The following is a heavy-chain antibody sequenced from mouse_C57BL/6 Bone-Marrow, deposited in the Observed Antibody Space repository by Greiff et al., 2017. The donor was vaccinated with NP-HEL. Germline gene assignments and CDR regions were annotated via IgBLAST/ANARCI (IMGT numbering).Heavy chain of an antibody. J-gene: IGHJ1*03. Sequence: DVKLVESGGGLVKPGGSLKLSCAASGFTFSSYAMSWVRQTPEKRLEWVATISDGGSYTYYPDNVKGRFTIARDNAKNNLYLQMSHLKSEDTAMYYCARWLLEYFDVWGTGTTVTVSS. D-gene: IGHD2-3*01. CDR1: GFTFSSYA. CDR3: ARWLLEYFDV. V-gene: IGHV5-4*03. CDR2: ISDGGSYT.